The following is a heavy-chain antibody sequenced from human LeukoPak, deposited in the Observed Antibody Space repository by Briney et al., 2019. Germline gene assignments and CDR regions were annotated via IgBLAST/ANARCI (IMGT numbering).Heavy chain of an antibody. J-gene: IGHJ4*02. CDR2: IIPIFGTA. Sequence: SVKVSCKASGGTFSSYAFSWVRQAPGQGLEWMGAIIPIFGTANYAQKFQGRVTITADESTSAAYMELSSLRSEDTAVYYCARDRYYYDSSGYYLPTRIDYWGQGTLVTVSS. V-gene: IGHV1-69*13. CDR3: ARDRYYYDSSGYYLPTRIDY. CDR1: GGTFSSYA. D-gene: IGHD3-22*01.